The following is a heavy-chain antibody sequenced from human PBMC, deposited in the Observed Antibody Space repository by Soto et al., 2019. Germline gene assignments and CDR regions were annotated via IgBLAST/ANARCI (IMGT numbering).Heavy chain of an antibody. J-gene: IGHJ4*02. CDR2: MSGRAFTT. CDR3: AKDRETSGMQFDH. V-gene: IGHV3-23*01. Sequence: EVQLLESGGGLVQPGGSLRLSCAASGFSFSNYAMSWVRQAPGKGLEWVSGMSGRAFTTFYADSVRGRFTISRDNYKNTVYLQMDSLRAEDTASYFWAKDRETSGMQFDHWGQRTRVTVSP. CDR1: GFSFSNYA. D-gene: IGHD1-7*01.